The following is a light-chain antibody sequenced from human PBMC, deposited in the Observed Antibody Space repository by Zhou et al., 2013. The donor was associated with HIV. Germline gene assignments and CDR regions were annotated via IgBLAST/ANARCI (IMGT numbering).Light chain of an antibody. Sequence: AIRMTHSPSSLSASTGDRVNITCRASQGINTFLAWYQQKPGKAPKLLIYGASTLQSGVPSRFSGSGSGTDFTLTISCLQSEDVATYYCQQYYNYPPTFGQGTKVELK. CDR3: QQYYNYPPT. J-gene: IGKJ1*01. CDR1: QGINTF. V-gene: IGKV1-8*01. CDR2: GAS.